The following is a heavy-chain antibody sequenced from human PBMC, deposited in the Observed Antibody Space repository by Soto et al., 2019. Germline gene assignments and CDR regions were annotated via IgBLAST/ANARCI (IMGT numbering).Heavy chain of an antibody. D-gene: IGHD3-22*01. CDR1: GASLSTDTFY. V-gene: IGHV4-39*01. CDR3: ARRDGGGHYYSFDP. Sequence: QLQLQESGPGLVRPSETLSLTCTVSGASLSTDTFYWGWSRQPPGKGLEWIAVIYYSGAAYYNPSLKSRVTISLDTSKNQVSLKLNSVTATDTALYFCARRDGGGHYYSFDPWGQGTLVTVSS. J-gene: IGHJ5*02. CDR2: IYYSGAA.